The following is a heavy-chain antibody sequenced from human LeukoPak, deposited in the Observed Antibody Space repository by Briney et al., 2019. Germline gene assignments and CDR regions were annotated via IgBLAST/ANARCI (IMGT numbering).Heavy chain of an antibody. CDR2: ISCSGGTT. CDR3: AKDLGITMVRGVSPFDY. CDR1: GFTFSSYA. D-gene: IGHD3-10*01. J-gene: IGHJ4*02. Sequence: GGSLRLSCAASGFTFSSYAMSWVRQAPGKGREWVSAISCSGGTTYYADSVKGRFTISKDNSKNTLYLQMNSLRAEDTAVYYCAKDLGITMVRGVSPFDYWGQGTLVTVSS. V-gene: IGHV3-23*01.